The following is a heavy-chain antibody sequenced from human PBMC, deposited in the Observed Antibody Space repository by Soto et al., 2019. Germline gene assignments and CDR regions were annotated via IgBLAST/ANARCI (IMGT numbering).Heavy chain of an antibody. Sequence: SETLCITCTVSVVSISIGGYFWSGIRQLPGKGMEWIGYIYYSGSTYYNPSLKSRVSISVEASMNQISLRLSSVTAADTAVYYCARNDYDSSPYLSPRKHALDIWGQGTMVTVSS. V-gene: IGHV4-31*03. D-gene: IGHD3-22*01. CDR3: ARNDYDSSPYLSPRKHALDI. CDR1: VVSISIGGYF. CDR2: IYYSGST. J-gene: IGHJ3*02.